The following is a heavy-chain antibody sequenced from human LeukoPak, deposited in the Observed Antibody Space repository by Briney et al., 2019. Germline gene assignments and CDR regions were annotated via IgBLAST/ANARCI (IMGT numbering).Heavy chain of an antibody. Sequence: PGGSLRLSCAASGLTVSSYMSWVRQAPGKGLEWVSVIYSGGSIYYADSVKGRFTISRDKSKNTLYLQMNSLRADDTAVYYCARDPNYDSSGYPFDYWGQGTLVTVSS. CDR3: ARDPNYDSSGYPFDY. D-gene: IGHD3-22*01. CDR1: GLTVSSY. J-gene: IGHJ4*02. V-gene: IGHV3-66*01. CDR2: IYSGGSI.